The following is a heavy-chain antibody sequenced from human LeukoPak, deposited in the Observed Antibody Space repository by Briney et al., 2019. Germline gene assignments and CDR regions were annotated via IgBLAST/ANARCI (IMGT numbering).Heavy chain of an antibody. CDR1: GGSFSGYY. J-gene: IGHJ3*02. Sequence: SETLSLTCAVYGGSFSGYYWGWIRQPPGKGLEWIGEINHSGSTNYNPSLKSRVTISVDTSKNQFSLKLSSVTAADTAVYYCASLVWPDDAFDIWGQGTMVTVSS. CDR3: ASLVWPDDAFDI. V-gene: IGHV4-34*01. D-gene: IGHD3-10*01. CDR2: INHSGST.